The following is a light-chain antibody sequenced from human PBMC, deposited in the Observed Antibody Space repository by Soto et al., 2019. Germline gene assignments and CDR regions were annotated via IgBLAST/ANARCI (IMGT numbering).Light chain of an antibody. CDR3: QQAASFPIT. V-gene: IGKV1-39*01. Sequence: DIQMTQSPSSLSAYVGDRVTITCRASQSISSYLNWYQQKPGKAPKLLIYTGSSLQSGVPSRFSGSGSGTDFTLTINSLQPEDFATYYCQQAASFPITVGQGTRLEIK. J-gene: IGKJ5*01. CDR2: TGS. CDR1: QSISSY.